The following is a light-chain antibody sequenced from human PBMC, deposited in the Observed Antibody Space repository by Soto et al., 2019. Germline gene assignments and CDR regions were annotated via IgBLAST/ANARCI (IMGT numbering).Light chain of an antibody. Sequence: MTQSPPTLSKTPVERATLSCRASQTIDNTLAWYQRKPGQAPRLLIYDASTRATGVPARFSGSGSGTDFTLTISSLQSEDFAVYYSPHSNFLPYPFAHGTK. CDR3: PHSNFLPYP. CDR2: DAS. CDR1: QTIDNT. J-gene: IGKJ2*01. V-gene: IGKV3-15*01.